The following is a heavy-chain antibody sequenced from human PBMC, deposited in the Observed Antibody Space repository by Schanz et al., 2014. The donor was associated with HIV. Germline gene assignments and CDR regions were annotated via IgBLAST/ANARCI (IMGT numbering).Heavy chain of an antibody. CDR1: GFTFSTCG. J-gene: IGHJ4*02. Sequence: QVQLVESGGGVVQPGRSLRLSCAASGFTFSTCGMHWARQAPGKGLEGGAFIWYDGSNKYYADSVKGRFTISRDNSKNTLYLQMNSLRAEDTAVYYCATAAVTDYSDNWGQGTLVTVSS. D-gene: IGHD4-17*01. CDR2: IWYDGSNK. CDR3: ATAAVTDYSDN. V-gene: IGHV3-33*08.